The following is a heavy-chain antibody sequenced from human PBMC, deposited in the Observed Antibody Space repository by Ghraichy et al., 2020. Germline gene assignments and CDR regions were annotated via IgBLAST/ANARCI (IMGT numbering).Heavy chain of an antibody. J-gene: IGHJ6*02. D-gene: IGHD6-13*01. CDR2: ISAYNGNT. CDR3: ARDLDIAAAGTGYYYYYGMDV. Sequence: ASGKVSCKASGYTFTSYGISWVRQAPGQGLEWMGWISAYNGNTNYAQKLQGRVTMTTDTSTSTAYMELRSLRSDDTAVYYCARDLDIAAAGTGYYYYYGMDVWGQGTTVTVSS. CDR1: GYTFTSYG. V-gene: IGHV1-18*01.